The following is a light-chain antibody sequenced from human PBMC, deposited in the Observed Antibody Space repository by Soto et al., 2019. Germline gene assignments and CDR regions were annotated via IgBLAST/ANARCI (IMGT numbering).Light chain of an antibody. J-gene: IGKJ2*01. CDR3: QQDNSYGN. Sequence: DIQMTQSPSTLSASVGDRVTITCRASQSIGSSLAWYQQKPGKGHKLLIYDASTLESGVPSRFSGSGFGTEFALTISSLQPDDFATFYCQQDNSYGNFGHGTKRAIK. V-gene: IGKV1-5*01. CDR1: QSIGSS. CDR2: DAS.